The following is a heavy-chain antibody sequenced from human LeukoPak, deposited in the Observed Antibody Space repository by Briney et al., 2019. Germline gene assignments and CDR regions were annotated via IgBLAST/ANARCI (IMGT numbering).Heavy chain of an antibody. V-gene: IGHV3-21*01. D-gene: IGHD2-15*01. Sequence: GGSLRLSCAASGFTFRKYNMNWVRQAPGKGLEWVSAISSGSSYIYYADSVKGRFTISRDNAKNSLYLQMNSLRAEDTAVYYCASGSGYCSGGSCSDYWGQGTLVTVSS. CDR1: GFTFRKYN. J-gene: IGHJ4*02. CDR2: ISSGSSYI. CDR3: ASGSGYCSGGSCSDY.